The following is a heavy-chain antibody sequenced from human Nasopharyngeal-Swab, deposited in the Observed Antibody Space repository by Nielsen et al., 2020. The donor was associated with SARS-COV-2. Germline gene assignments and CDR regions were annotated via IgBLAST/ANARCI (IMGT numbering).Heavy chain of an antibody. CDR3: TLTGYSSGWSVYYYYGMDV. CDR2: IRSKAYGGTT. Sequence: GGSLRLSCTASGFTFGDYAMSWVRQAPGKGLEWVGFIRSKAYGGTTEYAASVKGRFTISRDDSKSIAYLQMNSLKTEDTAVYCCTLTGYSSGWSVYYYYGMDVWGQGTTVTVSS. CDR1: GFTFGDYA. V-gene: IGHV3-49*04. D-gene: IGHD6-19*01. J-gene: IGHJ6*02.